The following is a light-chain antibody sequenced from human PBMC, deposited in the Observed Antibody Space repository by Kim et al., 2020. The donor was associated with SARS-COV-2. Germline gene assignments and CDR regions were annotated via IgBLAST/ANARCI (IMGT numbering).Light chain of an antibody. CDR1: KLGDKY. CDR3: QAWDSSKVV. J-gene: IGLJ2*01. Sequence: SYELTQPPSVSVSPGQTASITCSGDKLGDKYARWYQQKPGQSPVLVIYQDSKRPSGIPERISGSNSGNTATLTISGTQAMDEADYYCQAWDSSKVVFDGG. V-gene: IGLV3-1*01. CDR2: QDS.